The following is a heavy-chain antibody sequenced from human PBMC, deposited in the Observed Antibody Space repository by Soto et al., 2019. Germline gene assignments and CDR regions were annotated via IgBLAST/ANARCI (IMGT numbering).Heavy chain of an antibody. CDR2: IYYSGST. Sequence: SETLSLTCTVSGGSISSCSFYWGWIRQPPGKGLEWIGSIYYSGSTYYNPSLKSRVTITVDTSKNQFSLKLSSVTAADTAVYYCARPVGYSSSSQDWFDPWGQGTLVTVSS. J-gene: IGHJ5*02. CDR1: GGSISSCSFY. V-gene: IGHV4-39*01. D-gene: IGHD6-6*01. CDR3: ARPVGYSSSSQDWFDP.